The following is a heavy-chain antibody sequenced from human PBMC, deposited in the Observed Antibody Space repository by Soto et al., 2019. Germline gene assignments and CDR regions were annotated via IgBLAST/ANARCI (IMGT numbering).Heavy chain of an antibody. D-gene: IGHD4-17*01. CDR1: GFTFSSYS. J-gene: IGHJ4*02. CDR2: ISSSSSYI. Sequence: GGSLRLSCAASGFTFSSYSMNWVRQAPGKGLEWVSSISSSSSYIYYADSVKGRFTISRDNAKNSLYLQMNSLRAEDTAVYYCARDDRPTTANFDYWGQGTQVTVSS. V-gene: IGHV3-21*01. CDR3: ARDDRPTTANFDY.